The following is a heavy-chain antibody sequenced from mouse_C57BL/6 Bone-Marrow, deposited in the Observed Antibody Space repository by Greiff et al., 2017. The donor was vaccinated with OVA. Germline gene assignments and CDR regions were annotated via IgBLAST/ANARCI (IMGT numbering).Heavy chain of an antibody. CDR2: IDPSDSYT. Sequence: QVQLQQPGAELVRPGTSVKLSCKASGYTFTSYWMHWVKQRPGQGLEWIGVIDPSDSYTNYNQKFKGKATLTVDTSSSTAYMQLSSLTSEDSAVYYCARGNFDYWGQGTLVTVSA. CDR3: ARGNFDY. V-gene: IGHV1-59*01. CDR1: GYTFTSYW. J-gene: IGHJ3*01.